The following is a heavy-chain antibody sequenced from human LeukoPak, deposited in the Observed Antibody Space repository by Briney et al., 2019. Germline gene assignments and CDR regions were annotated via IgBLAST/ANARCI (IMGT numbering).Heavy chain of an antibody. Sequence: GGSLRLSCAASGFIFSNYEMNWVRQAPGKGLEWLSYISNSGYTISYADSVKGRFTISRDNAKNSLYLQMNSLRDEDTAVYYCAGTYGSGSYPNYWGQGTLVTVSS. CDR3: AGTYGSGSYPNY. CDR2: ISNSGYTI. V-gene: IGHV3-48*03. CDR1: GFIFSNYE. D-gene: IGHD3-10*01. J-gene: IGHJ4*02.